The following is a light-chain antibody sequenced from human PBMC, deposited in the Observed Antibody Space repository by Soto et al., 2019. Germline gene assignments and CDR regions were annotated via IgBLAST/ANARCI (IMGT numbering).Light chain of an antibody. CDR3: QQRGEWPPGAT. Sequence: EIVLTQSPATLSLSPGERATLSCRASLSISTSLAWYQQKPGQAPRLLIYEASNRATGIPARFSGSGSGTDFTLTISSLEPEDFAVYYCQQRGEWPPGATFGQGTRLEIK. CDR1: LSISTS. J-gene: IGKJ5*01. CDR2: EAS. V-gene: IGKV3-11*01.